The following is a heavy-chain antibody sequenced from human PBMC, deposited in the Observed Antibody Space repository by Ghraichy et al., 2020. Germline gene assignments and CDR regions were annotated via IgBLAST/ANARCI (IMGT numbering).Heavy chain of an antibody. CDR3: AISILPFTYETEIYYYGMDV. CDR2: MYYSGRT. D-gene: IGHD3-22*01. CDR1: GGSSSSYY. Sequence: SETLSLTCTVSGGSSSSYYWGWIRQPPGKGLEWIGSIGSMYYSGRTYYNPSLKSRVTIYVDSSKHHVSLKLNSVTAADTAVYYCAISILPFTYETEIYYYGMDVWGQGTTVTVSS. V-gene: IGHV4-39*02. J-gene: IGHJ6*02.